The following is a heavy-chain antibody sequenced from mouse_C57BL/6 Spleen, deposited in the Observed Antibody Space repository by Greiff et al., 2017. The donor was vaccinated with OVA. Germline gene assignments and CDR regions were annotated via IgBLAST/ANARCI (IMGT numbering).Heavy chain of an antibody. J-gene: IGHJ1*03. CDR3: ARLYYYGSSYWWYFDV. V-gene: IGHV7-3*01. CDR2: IRNKANGYTT. D-gene: IGHD1-1*01. CDR1: GFTFTDYY. Sequence: EVKLVESGGGLVQPGGSLSLSCAASGFTFTDYYMSWVRQPPGKALEWLGFIRNKANGYTTEYSASVKGRFTISRDNSQSILYLQMNALRAEDSATYYCARLYYYGSSYWWYFDVWGTGTTVTVSS.